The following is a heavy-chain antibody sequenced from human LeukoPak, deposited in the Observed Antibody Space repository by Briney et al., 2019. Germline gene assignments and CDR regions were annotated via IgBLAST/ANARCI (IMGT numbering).Heavy chain of an antibody. Sequence: GGSLRLSCAASGFTFSSYWMSWVRQAPGKGLEWVANIKQDGSEKYYVDSVKGRFTISRDNAKNSLYLQMNSLRAEDTAVYYCARDLGRAAAGRGYWGQGTLVTVSS. CDR1: GFTFSSYW. CDR2: IKQDGSEK. CDR3: ARDLGRAAAGRGY. V-gene: IGHV3-7*01. D-gene: IGHD6-13*01. J-gene: IGHJ4*02.